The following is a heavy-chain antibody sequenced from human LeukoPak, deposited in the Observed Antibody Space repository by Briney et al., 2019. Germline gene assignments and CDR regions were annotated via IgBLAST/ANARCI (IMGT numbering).Heavy chain of an antibody. CDR3: ARDSSHYYYDNSGYLS. CDR1: GGSISSYY. CDR2: IYYSGTT. J-gene: IGHJ4*02. D-gene: IGHD3-22*01. Sequence: PSETLSLTCTVSGGSISSYYWSWIRQPPGKGLEWIGYIYYSGTTNYNPSLKSRVTISVDTSKNQFSLKLSSVTAADTAVYYCARDSSHYYYDNSGYLSGGQGTLVTVSS. V-gene: IGHV4-59*01.